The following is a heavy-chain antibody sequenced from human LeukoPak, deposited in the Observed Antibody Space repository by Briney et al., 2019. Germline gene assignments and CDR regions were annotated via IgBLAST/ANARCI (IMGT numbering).Heavy chain of an antibody. D-gene: IGHD2-21*02. CDR1: GYTFTSYY. Sequence: ASVKVTCKASGYTFTSYYMHWVRQAPGQGLEWMGIINPSGGSTSYAQKFQGRVTMTRDTSTSTVYMELSSLRSEDTAVYYCARGALAYCGGDCYSPDYWGQGTLVTVSS. CDR3: ARGALAYCGGDCYSPDY. J-gene: IGHJ4*02. CDR2: INPSGGST. V-gene: IGHV1-46*01.